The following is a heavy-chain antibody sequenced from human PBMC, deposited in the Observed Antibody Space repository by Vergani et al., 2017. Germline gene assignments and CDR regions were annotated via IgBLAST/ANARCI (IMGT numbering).Heavy chain of an antibody. CDR3: ARGLIVVVPAAHYYGMDV. Sequence: VQLVESGGGVVQPGRSLRLSCAASGFTFSSYAMSWVRQAPGKGLEWVSAISGSGGSTYYADSVKGRFTISRDNSKNTLYLQMNSLRAEDTAVYYCARGLIVVVPAAHYYGMDVWGQGTTVTVSS. J-gene: IGHJ6*02. D-gene: IGHD2-2*01. CDR2: ISGSGGST. CDR1: GFTFSSYA. V-gene: IGHV3-23*04.